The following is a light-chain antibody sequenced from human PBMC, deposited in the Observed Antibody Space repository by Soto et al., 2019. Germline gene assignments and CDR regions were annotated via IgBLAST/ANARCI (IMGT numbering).Light chain of an antibody. Sequence: EIVMTQSPATLSVSPGERATLSCRASQSVSSNLAWYQQKPGQAPRLLIYGASTRATGIPDRFSGSGSGTEFTLTISSLQSEDFAVYYCQHYYNWPFTFGPGTKVDIK. CDR1: QSVSSN. V-gene: IGKV3-15*01. J-gene: IGKJ3*01. CDR2: GAS. CDR3: QHYYNWPFT.